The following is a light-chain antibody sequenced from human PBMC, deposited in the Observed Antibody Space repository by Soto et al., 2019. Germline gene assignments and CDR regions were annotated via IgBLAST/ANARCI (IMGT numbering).Light chain of an antibody. CDR3: QQYYSYPPT. J-gene: IGKJ1*01. V-gene: IGKV1-8*01. CDR2: AAS. CDR1: QGISSY. Sequence: AIRMTQSPSSLSASTGDRVTITCRASQGISSYLAWYQQKPGKAPKLLIYAASTLQGGVPSRLSGSGSGTDFTLTISCLQSEDFATYYCQQYYSYPPTFGQGTKVDIK.